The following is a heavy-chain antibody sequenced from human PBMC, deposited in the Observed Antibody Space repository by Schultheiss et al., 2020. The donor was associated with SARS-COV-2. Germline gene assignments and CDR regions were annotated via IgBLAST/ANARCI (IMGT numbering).Heavy chain of an antibody. D-gene: IGHD2-2*01. CDR1: GDTFSSYA. Sequence: SVKVSCKASGDTFSSYAISWVRQAPGQGLEWMGGIIPIFGTANYAQKFQGRVTITADKSTSTAYMELSSLRSEDTAVYYCAFSGYCSSTSCRGYMDVWGKGTTVTVSS. J-gene: IGHJ6*03. V-gene: IGHV1-69*06. CDR2: IIPIFGTA. CDR3: AFSGYCSSTSCRGYMDV.